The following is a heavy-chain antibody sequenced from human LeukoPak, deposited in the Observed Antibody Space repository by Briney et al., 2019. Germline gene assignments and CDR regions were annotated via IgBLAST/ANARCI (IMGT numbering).Heavy chain of an antibody. D-gene: IGHD5-24*01. V-gene: IGHV3-21*01. CDR3: AKLIWGRDGYNYGGYFDY. J-gene: IGHJ4*02. CDR2: ISGGSSFT. CDR1: GFSFSSFS. Sequence: GGSLRLSCAASGFSFSSFSMNWVRQAPGKGLEWVSYISGGSSFTYYVDSVKGRFTISRDNAKNSLYLQMNSLRAEDTAVYYCAKLIWGRDGYNYGGYFDYWGQGTLVTVSS.